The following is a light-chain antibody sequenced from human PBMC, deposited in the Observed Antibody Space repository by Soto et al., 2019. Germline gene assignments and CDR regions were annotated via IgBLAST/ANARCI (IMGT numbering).Light chain of an antibody. J-gene: IGKJ1*01. V-gene: IGKV1-5*01. CDR3: QQCHRYLT. CDR1: ESMSNC. Sequence: DIQITQSPSTLSASVVDRVTITCRASESMSNCLAWYQQKPGKAPKLLISGASSLQSGVPSRFSGSASGTEFTLTISSLQPDDIATYYCQQCHRYLTFGQGTKVDI. CDR2: GAS.